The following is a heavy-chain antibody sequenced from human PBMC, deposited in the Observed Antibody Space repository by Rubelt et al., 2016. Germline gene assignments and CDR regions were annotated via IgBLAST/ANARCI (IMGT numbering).Heavy chain of an antibody. J-gene: IGHJ4*02. D-gene: IGHD3-10*01. Sequence: QITLKESGPTLVKPTQTLTLTCTFSGFSLSTSGVGVGWIRQPPGKALEWLALIFWDDDQRYSPSLKSRLTITKDTSKNQVVLTMTNMDPVETATYYCAHSDYDGSGLRTYYVDYWGQGTLVTVSS. CDR2: IFWDDDQ. CDR1: GFSLSTSGVG. V-gene: IGHV2-5*02. CDR3: AHSDYDGSGLRTYYVDY.